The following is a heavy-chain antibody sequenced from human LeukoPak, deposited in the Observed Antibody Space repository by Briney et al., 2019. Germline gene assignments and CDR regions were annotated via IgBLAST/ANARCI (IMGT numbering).Heavy chain of an antibody. CDR2: INPNSGGT. CDR1: GYTFTSYG. V-gene: IGHV1-2*04. D-gene: IGHD1-26*01. Sequence: ASVKVSCKASGYTFTSYGISWVRQAPGQGLEWMGWINPNSGGTNYAQKFQGWVTMTRDTSISTAYMELSRLRSDDTAVYYCARGLRIVGDSRVLGYWGQGTLVSVSS. CDR3: ARGLRIVGDSRVLGY. J-gene: IGHJ4*02.